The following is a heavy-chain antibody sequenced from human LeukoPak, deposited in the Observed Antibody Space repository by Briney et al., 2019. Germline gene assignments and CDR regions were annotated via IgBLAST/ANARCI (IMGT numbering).Heavy chain of an antibody. V-gene: IGHV3-23*01. D-gene: IGHD3-22*01. J-gene: IGHJ4*02. CDR2: ISDSGGRT. Sequence: GGSLRLSCAVSGITLSNYGMSWVRQAPGKGLEWVAGISDSGGRTNYADSVKGRFTISRDNPKNTLYLQMNSLRAEDTAVYFCAKRGVVIRVILVGFHKEAYYFDSWGQGALVTASS. CDR3: AKRGVVIRVILVGFHKEAYYFDS. CDR1: GITLSNYG.